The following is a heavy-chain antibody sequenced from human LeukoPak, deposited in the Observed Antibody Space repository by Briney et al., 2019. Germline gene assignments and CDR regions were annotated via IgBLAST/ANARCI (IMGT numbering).Heavy chain of an antibody. Sequence: SVKVSCKASGYTFTSQVISWVGQAGGQGREWMGCMSAYNGNTNYAQKLQGRVTMTTDTITSTAYIELRRPTSDDTAVYYCAREESTGRYQFLHDSWGQGTLVTVSS. CDR1: GYTFTSQV. V-gene: IGHV1-18*01. D-gene: IGHD1-26*01. J-gene: IGHJ4*02. CDR3: AREESTGRYQFLHDS. CDR2: MSAYNGNT.